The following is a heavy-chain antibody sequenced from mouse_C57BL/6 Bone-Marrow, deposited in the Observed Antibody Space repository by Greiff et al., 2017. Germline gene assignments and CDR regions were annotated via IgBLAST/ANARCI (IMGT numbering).Heavy chain of an antibody. D-gene: IGHD2-1*01. CDR2: LDPENGDT. Sequence: FQLQQSGAELVRPGASVKLSCTASGFNIKDDYMHWVKQRPEQGLEWIGWLDPENGDTEYASKFQGKATITADTSSNTAYLQLSSLTSEDTAVYYCTPIYYGNYPYAMDYWGQGTSVTVSS. CDR1: GFNIKDDY. CDR3: TPIYYGNYPYAMDY. J-gene: IGHJ4*01. V-gene: IGHV14-4*01.